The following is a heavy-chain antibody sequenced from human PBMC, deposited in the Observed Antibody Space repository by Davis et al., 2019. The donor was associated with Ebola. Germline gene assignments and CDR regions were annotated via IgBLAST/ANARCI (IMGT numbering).Heavy chain of an antibody. Sequence: AASVKVSCKASGYIFTSYDINWVRQATGQGLEWMGWMNPNSGNTGYARKFQDRVTMTRDTSMNTAYMELSSLRSEDTAVYYCARDRYYDSRGSLSDYWGQGTLVTVSS. V-gene: IGHV1-8*01. CDR2: MNPNSGNT. D-gene: IGHD3-22*01. CDR3: ARDRYYDSRGSLSDY. CDR1: GYIFTSYD. J-gene: IGHJ4*02.